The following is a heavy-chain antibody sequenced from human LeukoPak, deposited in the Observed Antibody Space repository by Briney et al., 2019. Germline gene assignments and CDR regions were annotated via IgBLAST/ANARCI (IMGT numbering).Heavy chain of an antibody. CDR3: ARVGIYYYGSGALDAFDI. J-gene: IGHJ3*02. CDR1: GGSISSSNW. D-gene: IGHD3-10*01. Sequence: SETLSLTCDVSGGSISSSNWWSWVRQPPGKGLEWIGEISHSGSTNYNPSLKSRVTISVDKSENQFSLEMSSVTAADTAVYYCARVGIYYYGSGALDAFDIWGQGTMVAVSS. V-gene: IGHV4-4*02. CDR2: ISHSGST.